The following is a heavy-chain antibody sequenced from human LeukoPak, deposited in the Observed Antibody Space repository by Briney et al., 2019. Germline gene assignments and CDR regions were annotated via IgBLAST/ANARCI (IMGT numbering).Heavy chain of an antibody. J-gene: IGHJ3*02. V-gene: IGHV1-2*02. CDR1: GYTFTGYY. Sequence: ASVKVSCKASGYTFTGYYMHWVRQAPGQGLEWMGWINPNSGGTNYAQKFQGRVTMTRDTSISTAYLELSRLRSDDTAVYYCARDLKLVYCSSTSCYPVVGAFDIWGQGTMVTVSS. D-gene: IGHD2-2*01. CDR3: ARDLKLVYCSSTSCYPVVGAFDI. CDR2: INPNSGGT.